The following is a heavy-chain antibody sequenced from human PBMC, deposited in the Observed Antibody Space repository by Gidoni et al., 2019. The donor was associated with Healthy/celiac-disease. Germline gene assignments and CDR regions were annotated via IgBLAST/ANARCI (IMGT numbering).Heavy chain of an antibody. Sequence: QVQLVQSGAEGKKPGASVKVSCKASGYTFTAYNLHWVRQAPGQGLEWRGRINPNSGGTNYTQKFQGRVTMTRDTFISTAYMELSRLRSDDTAVYYCARVTSSSAYWGQGTLVTVSS. CDR2: INPNSGGT. V-gene: IGHV1-2*06. CDR1: GYTFTAYN. CDR3: ARVTSSSAY. J-gene: IGHJ4*02. D-gene: IGHD6-6*01.